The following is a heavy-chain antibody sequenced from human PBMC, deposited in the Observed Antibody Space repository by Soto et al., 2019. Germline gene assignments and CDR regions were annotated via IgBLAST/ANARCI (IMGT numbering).Heavy chain of an antibody. D-gene: IGHD3-3*02. Sequence: EVQLVESGGGLVQPGGSLRLSCAASGFNFISHWIHWVRQAPGKGLVWVSRINVDGSNRNYADSVKGRFTISRDNAKNTVYLKMNSLRADDTAVYFCARGIYQKYGMDVWGQGTTV. J-gene: IGHJ6*02. V-gene: IGHV3-74*01. CDR2: INVDGSNR. CDR3: ARGIYQKYGMDV. CDR1: GFNFISHW.